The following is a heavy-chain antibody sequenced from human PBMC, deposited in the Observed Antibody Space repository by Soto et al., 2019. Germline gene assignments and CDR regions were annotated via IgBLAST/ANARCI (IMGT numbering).Heavy chain of an antibody. CDR2: IKSKTDGGTT. V-gene: IGHV3-15*01. CDR3: TTDLLGSYSSSSRNAFDI. Sequence: GGSLRLSCAASGFTFSNAWMSWVRQAPGKGLEWVGRIKSKTDGGTTDYAAPVKGRFTISRDDSKNTLYLQMNSLKTEDTAVYYCTTDLLGSYSSSSRNAFDIWGQGTMVTVSS. CDR1: GFTFSNAW. D-gene: IGHD6-6*01. J-gene: IGHJ3*02.